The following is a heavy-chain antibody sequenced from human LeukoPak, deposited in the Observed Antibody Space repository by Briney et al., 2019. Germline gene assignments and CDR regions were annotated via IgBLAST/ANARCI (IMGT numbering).Heavy chain of an antibody. V-gene: IGHV4-34*01. CDR2: INHSGST. CDR1: GGSFSGYY. CDR3: ARDGRSGDY. Sequence: SETLSLTCAVYGGSFSGYYWSWIRQPPGKGLEWIGEINHSGSTNYNPSLRSRVTISLDTSKNQFSLKLSSVTAADTAVYYCARDGRSGDYWGQGTLVTVSS. J-gene: IGHJ4*02. D-gene: IGHD3-10*01.